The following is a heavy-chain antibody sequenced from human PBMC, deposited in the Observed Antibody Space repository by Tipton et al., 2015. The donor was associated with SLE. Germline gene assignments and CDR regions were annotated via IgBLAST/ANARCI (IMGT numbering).Heavy chain of an antibody. Sequence: SLRLSCTASGFTFTDYSMNWVRQAPGKGLEWVSYISSSGSTIYYADSVKGRFTISRDNAKNSLYLQMNSLRDEDTAVYYCARRLGYCSASTCSFAPWGQGSLVTVSS. D-gene: IGHD2-2*01. CDR1: GFTFTDYS. CDR3: ARRLGYCSASTCSFAP. V-gene: IGHV3-48*02. CDR2: ISSSGSTI. J-gene: IGHJ5*02.